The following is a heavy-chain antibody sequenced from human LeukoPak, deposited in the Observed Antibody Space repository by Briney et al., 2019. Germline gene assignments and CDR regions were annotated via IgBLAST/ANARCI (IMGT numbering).Heavy chain of an antibody. J-gene: IGHJ4*02. CDR3: ATEDGSYSRSPGFDY. V-gene: IGHV3-21*01. Sequence: GGSLRLSCAASGFTFSSYNMNWVRQAPGKGLEWVSSISSSSSYIYYADSVKGRFTISRDNAKNSLYLQMNGLRAEDTAVYYCATEDGSYSRSPGFDYWGQGTLVTLSS. CDR2: ISSSSSYI. CDR1: GFTFSSYN. D-gene: IGHD1-26*01.